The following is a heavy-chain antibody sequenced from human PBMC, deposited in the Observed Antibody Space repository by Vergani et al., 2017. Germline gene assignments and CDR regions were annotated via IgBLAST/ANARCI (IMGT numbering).Heavy chain of an antibody. Sequence: QLQLQESGPGLVKPSETLSLTCTVSGGSISSSSYYWGWIRQPPGKGLEWIGSIYYSGSTYYNPSLKSRVTISVDTSKNQFSLKLSSVTAADTAVYYCARDLSKITGDTGGGSYYYYYYMDVWGKGTTVTVSS. CDR2: IYYSGST. CDR3: ARDLSKITGDTGGGSYYYYYYMDV. CDR1: GGSISSSSYY. D-gene: IGHD7-27*01. V-gene: IGHV4-39*02. J-gene: IGHJ6*03.